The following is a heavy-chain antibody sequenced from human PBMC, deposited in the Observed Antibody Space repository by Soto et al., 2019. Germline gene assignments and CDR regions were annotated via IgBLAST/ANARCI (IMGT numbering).Heavy chain of an antibody. J-gene: IGHJ4*02. Sequence: EVQLVESGGGLVQPGGSLRLSCAASGFTFSNYWMHWVRQAPGKGLVWVSRINGDGTGTNYADSVKGQFTISRDNAKNTLYLQMNSLRAEDTAVYYCGRGASGSYRLDYWGQGILVTVSS. CDR3: GRGASGSYRLDY. CDR1: GFTFSNYW. V-gene: IGHV3-74*01. D-gene: IGHD3-10*01. CDR2: INGDGTGT.